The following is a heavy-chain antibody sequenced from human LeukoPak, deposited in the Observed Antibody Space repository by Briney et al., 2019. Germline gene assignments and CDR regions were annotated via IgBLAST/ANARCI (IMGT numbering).Heavy chain of an antibody. D-gene: IGHD2-15*01. CDR1: GFTFSSYA. Sequence: QPGGSLRLSCAASGFTFSSYAMSWVRQAPGKGLEWVSAISGSGGSTYYADSVKGRFTISRDNAKNSLYLQMNSLRDEDTAVYYCARVVVVAATSWFDPWGQGTLVTVSS. CDR2: ISGSGGST. CDR3: ARVVVVAATSWFDP. V-gene: IGHV3-23*01. J-gene: IGHJ5*02.